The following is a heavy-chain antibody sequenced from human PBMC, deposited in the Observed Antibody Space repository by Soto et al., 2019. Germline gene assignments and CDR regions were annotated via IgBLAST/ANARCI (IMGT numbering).Heavy chain of an antibody. CDR3: ARDHAEQREGKNYCTGMDV. CDR2: ISYTGTT. J-gene: IGHJ6*02. CDR1: GGSIRSENYY. D-gene: IGHD6-25*01. Sequence: QVQLQESGPGLVKASQTLSLTCTVSGGSIRSENYYWNWIRQRPGQGLEWIGYISYTGTTAYNPSLQTRVSISWDSSQNHCSLRVNSVTAAAAAIYYSARDHAEQREGKNYCTGMDVWGHGTPVTVSS. V-gene: IGHV4-31*03.